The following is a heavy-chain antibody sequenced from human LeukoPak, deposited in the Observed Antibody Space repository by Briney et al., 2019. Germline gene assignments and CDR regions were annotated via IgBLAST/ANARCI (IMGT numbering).Heavy chain of an antibody. CDR2: INHSGST. D-gene: IGHD3-16*01. CDR3: ARGFTAYFDY. CDR1: GGSFSGYY. Sequence: SETLSLTCAVYGGSFSGYYWSWIRQPPGKGLEWIGEINHSGSTNYNPSLKSGVTIFVDTSTNKFSLKLSTVTAADTAVYYCARGFTAYFDYWGQGTLATVSS. J-gene: IGHJ4*02. V-gene: IGHV4-34*01.